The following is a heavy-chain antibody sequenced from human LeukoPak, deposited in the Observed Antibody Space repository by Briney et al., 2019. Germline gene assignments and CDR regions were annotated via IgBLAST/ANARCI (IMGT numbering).Heavy chain of an antibody. J-gene: IGHJ5*02. CDR3: ARDNSVRDEAWWFNP. CDR1: GGSISSSSHY. V-gene: IGHV4-39*07. Sequence: PSETLSLTCTVSGGSISSSSHYWGWIRQPPGKGLEWIGSIYYSGSTYYNPSLKSRVTISVDTSKNQFSLKLSSVTAADTAVYYCARDNSVRDEAWWFNPWGQGTLVTVSS. CDR2: IYYSGST. D-gene: IGHD5-24*01.